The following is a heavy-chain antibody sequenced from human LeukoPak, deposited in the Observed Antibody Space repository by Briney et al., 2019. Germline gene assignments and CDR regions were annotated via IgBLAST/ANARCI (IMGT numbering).Heavy chain of an antibody. J-gene: IGHJ4*02. CDR2: ISTTSDYI. Sequence: GGSLRLSCAASGFTFNGYSMNWVRQAPGKGLEWVSSISTTSDYIHYADSLKGRVAISRDNAKNSLYLQMNSLRAEDTAIYYCARGGTYSQGFDYWGQGSLVTVSS. CDR3: ARGGTYSQGFDY. V-gene: IGHV3-21*01. D-gene: IGHD6-13*01. CDR1: GFTFNGYS.